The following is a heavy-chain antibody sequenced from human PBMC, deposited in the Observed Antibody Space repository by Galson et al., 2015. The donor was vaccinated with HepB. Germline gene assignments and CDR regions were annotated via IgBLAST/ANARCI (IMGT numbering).Heavy chain of an antibody. CDR2: MNPKSPNT. CDR1: GYSFTSFD. Sequence: SVKVSCKASGYSFTSFDINWLRQATGQGLEWMGWMNPKSPNTGYAQKFQGRVTMTRNTSITTAYMELRGLTSEDTAVYYCGRGGEWYRSGGVPFWGQGTLVTVSS. CDR3: GRGGEWYRSGGVPF. D-gene: IGHD3-3*01. V-gene: IGHV1-8*01. J-gene: IGHJ4*02.